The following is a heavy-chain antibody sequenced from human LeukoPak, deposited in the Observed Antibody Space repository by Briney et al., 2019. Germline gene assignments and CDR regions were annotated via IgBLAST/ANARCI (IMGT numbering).Heavy chain of an antibody. CDR3: AKDRGYDCSGGTCRFDP. CDR2: ISGSGGST. Sequence: GGSLRPSCAASGFTFSSYAMSWVRQAPGKGLEWVSAISGSGGSTYYAGSVKGRFTISRDNSKNVLYLQMNSLRAEDTAVYYCAKDRGYDCSGGTCRFDPWGQGTLVTVSS. CDR1: GFTFSSYA. V-gene: IGHV3-23*01. D-gene: IGHD2-15*01. J-gene: IGHJ5*02.